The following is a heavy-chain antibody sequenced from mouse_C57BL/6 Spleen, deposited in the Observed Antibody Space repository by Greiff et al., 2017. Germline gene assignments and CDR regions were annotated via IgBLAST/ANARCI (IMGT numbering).Heavy chain of an antibody. Sequence: QVQLQQSGAELVKPGASVKISCKASGYAFSSYWMNWVKQRPGKGLEWIGQIYPGDGDTNYNGKFKGKATLTADKSSSTAYMQLSSLTSEDSAVYFCARGGYYGSSYGGDYWGQGTTLTVSS. CDR1: GYAFSSYW. V-gene: IGHV1-80*01. CDR3: ARGGYYGSSYGGDY. J-gene: IGHJ2*01. CDR2: IYPGDGDT. D-gene: IGHD1-1*01.